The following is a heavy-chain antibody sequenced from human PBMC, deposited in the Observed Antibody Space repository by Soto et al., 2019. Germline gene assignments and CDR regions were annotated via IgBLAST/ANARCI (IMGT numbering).Heavy chain of an antibody. Sequence: GGSRRLSCAASGFTYSSYATRWVRQTLRRGLEWVSAISGSGGSTYYADSVKGRFTISRDHSKNTLYLQMNSLRAEDTAVYYCAKLRRLVVAATGNWFDPWGQGTLVTGSS. V-gene: IGHV3-23*01. J-gene: IGHJ5*02. D-gene: IGHD2-15*01. CDR2: ISGSGGST. CDR3: AKLRRLVVAATGNWFDP. CDR1: GFTYSSYA.